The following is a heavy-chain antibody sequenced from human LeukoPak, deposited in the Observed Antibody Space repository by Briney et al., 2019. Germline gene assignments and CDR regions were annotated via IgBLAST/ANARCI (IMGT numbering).Heavy chain of an antibody. CDR3: ARYSPAPLDAFEI. V-gene: IGHV3-21*04. Sequence: GGSLRLSCAASGFTFSSYSMNWVRQAPGKGLEWVSSISSSSSYIYYADSVKGRFTISRDNAKNSVFLQMNSLRSDDTAVYYCARYSPAPLDAFEIWGQGTMVSVSS. CDR2: ISSSSSYI. CDR1: GFTFSSYS. J-gene: IGHJ3*02. D-gene: IGHD6-13*01.